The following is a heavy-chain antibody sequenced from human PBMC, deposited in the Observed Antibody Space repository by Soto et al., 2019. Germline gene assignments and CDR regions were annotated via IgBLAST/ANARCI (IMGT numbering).Heavy chain of an antibody. V-gene: IGHV4-39*01. J-gene: IGHJ5*02. CDR2: IYYSGST. CDR1: GGSISSRGYY. Sequence: SETLSLTCTVSGGSISSRGYYWGWIRQPPGKGLEWIGTIYYSGSTYYNPSLKSRVTISVDTSKNQFSLKLSSVTAADTAVYYCATNNWFDPWDQGTLVTVS. CDR3: ATNNWFDP.